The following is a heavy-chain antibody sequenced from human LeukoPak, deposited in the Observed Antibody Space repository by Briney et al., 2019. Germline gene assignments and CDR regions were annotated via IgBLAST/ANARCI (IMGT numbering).Heavy chain of an antibody. D-gene: IGHD4-17*01. CDR2: IIPIFGTA. Sequence: SVKVSSTASGGTFSSYAISWVRQAPGQGLEWMGGIIPIFGTANYAQKFQGRVTITADESTSTAYMELSSLRSEDTAVYYCAREHGQGDYVHYWGQGTLVTVSS. J-gene: IGHJ4*02. CDR1: GGTFSSYA. V-gene: IGHV1-69*01. CDR3: AREHGQGDYVHY.